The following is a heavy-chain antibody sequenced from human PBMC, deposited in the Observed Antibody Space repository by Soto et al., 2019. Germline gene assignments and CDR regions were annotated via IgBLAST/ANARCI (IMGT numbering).Heavy chain of an antibody. D-gene: IGHD6-19*01. CDR2: IVVGSGNT. CDR3: AKRGPGSDYYYGMDV. Sequence: SVKVSCKASGFTFTSSAVQWVLQARGQRLEWIGWIVVGSGNTNYAQKFQERVTITRDMSTSTAYMVHLQLSSLRAEDAAVYYCAKRGPGSDYYYGMDVWGQGTTVTVSS. CDR1: GFTFTSSA. J-gene: IGHJ6*02. V-gene: IGHV1-58*01.